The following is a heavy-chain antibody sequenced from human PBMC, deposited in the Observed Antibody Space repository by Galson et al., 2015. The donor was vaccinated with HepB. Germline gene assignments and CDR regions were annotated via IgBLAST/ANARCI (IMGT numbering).Heavy chain of an antibody. J-gene: IGHJ4*02. CDR3: GRGSPDYGDKPAPFNY. CDR2: IIPIFGTA. CDR1: GGTFSNYG. V-gene: IGHV1-69*13. Sequence: SVKVSCKASGGTFSNYGISWVRQAPGQGLEWMGGIIPIFGTAKYAQKFQGRLTITADESTSIVYMDLRSLRSEDTAVYYCGRGSPDYGDKPAPFNYWGQGTLLTVSS. D-gene: IGHD4-17*01.